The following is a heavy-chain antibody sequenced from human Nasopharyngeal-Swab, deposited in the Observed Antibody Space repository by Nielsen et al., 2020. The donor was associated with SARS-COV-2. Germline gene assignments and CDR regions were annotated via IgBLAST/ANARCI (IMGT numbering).Heavy chain of an antibody. V-gene: IGHV4-34*01. D-gene: IGHD2-2*01. CDR2: INHSGST. J-gene: IGHJ6*03. CDR3: ARGLSGIVPAPILGLGPYYSYYYMDV. Sequence: PGKGLEGIADINHSGSTNYNPSLKSRVTISVDTSKNQFSLKLSSVTAADTAVYYCARGLSGIVPAPILGLGPYYSYYYMDVWGKGTTVTVSS.